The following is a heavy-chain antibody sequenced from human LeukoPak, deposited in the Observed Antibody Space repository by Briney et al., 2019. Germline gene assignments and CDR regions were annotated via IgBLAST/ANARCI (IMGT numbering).Heavy chain of an antibody. D-gene: IGHD3-22*01. V-gene: IGHV1-2*02. CDR1: GYTFTDNY. CDR2: INPNTGGT. Sequence: EASVKVSCKASGYTFTDNYIHWVRQAPGQGLEWVGWINPNTGGTNYAQKFQGRVTMTRDTSFSTASMEMSMLRSDDTAVYFCARARYDTSDHYADDAFDIWGQGTMVTVST. CDR3: ARARYDTSDHYADDAFDI. J-gene: IGHJ3*02.